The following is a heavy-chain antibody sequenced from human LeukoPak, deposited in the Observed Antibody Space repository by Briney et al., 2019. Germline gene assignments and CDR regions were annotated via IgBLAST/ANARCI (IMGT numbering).Heavy chain of an antibody. CDR2: ISSSSSYI. CDR1: GFTFSSYA. CDR3: ARDSSSWYSTQYYFDY. V-gene: IGHV3-21*01. Sequence: GGSLRLSCAASGFTFSSYAMSWVRQAPGKGLEWVSSISSSSSYIYYADSVKGRFTISRDNAKNSLYLQMNSLRAEDTAVYYCARDSSSWYSTQYYFDYWGQGTLVTVSS. D-gene: IGHD6-13*01. J-gene: IGHJ4*02.